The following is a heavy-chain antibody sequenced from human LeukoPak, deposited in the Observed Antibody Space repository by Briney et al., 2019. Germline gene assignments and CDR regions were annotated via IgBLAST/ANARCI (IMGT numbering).Heavy chain of an antibody. Sequence: PSETLSLTCAVYGGSFSGYYWSWIRQPPGKGLEWIGEINHSGSTNYNPSLKSRVTISVDTSKNQFSLKLSSVTAADTAVYYCARDRSFGGFDPWGQGTLVTVSS. CDR3: ARDRSFGGFDP. CDR2: INHSGST. CDR1: GGSFSGYY. D-gene: IGHD3-10*01. J-gene: IGHJ5*02. V-gene: IGHV4-34*01.